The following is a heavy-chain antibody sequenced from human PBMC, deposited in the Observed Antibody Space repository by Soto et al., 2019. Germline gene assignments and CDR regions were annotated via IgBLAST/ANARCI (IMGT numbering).Heavy chain of an antibody. D-gene: IGHD4-17*01. J-gene: IGHJ6*02. V-gene: IGHV4-31*03. CDR3: ARDADYGGSRGGMDV. CDR2: IYYSGST. Sequence: QVRLEESGPGLVKPSETLSLICSVSGGSVNNANYFWNWIRHHPENGLEWIGYIYYSGSTRYNPYFKSRATLSIDTSKNQCSLRLNSVTVAETAVYFCARDADYGGSRGGMDVWGRGTTVTVSS. CDR1: GGSVNNANYF.